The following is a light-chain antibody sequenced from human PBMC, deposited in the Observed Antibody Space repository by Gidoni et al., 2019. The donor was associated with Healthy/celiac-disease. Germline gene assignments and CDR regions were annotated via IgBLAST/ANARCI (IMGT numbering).Light chain of an antibody. J-gene: IGLJ2*01. CDR1: KLGDKY. Sequence: YELTQPPSVSVSPGPTASITCSGDKLGDKYACWYQQKPGQSPVLVIYQDSKRPSGIPERFSGSNSGNTATLTISGTQAMDEADYYCQAWDSSTVVFGGGTKLTVL. CDR2: QDS. CDR3: QAWDSSTVV. V-gene: IGLV3-1*01.